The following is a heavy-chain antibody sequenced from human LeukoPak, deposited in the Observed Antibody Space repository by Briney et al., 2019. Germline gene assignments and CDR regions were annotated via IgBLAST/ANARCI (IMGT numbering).Heavy chain of an antibody. D-gene: IGHD1-26*01. CDR3: ARQGSGSLEAQVDY. Sequence: GESLKISCKGSGYTFTNYWIGWVRQMPGKGLEGVGIIYPGDSDTRYSPSFQGPVTITADKSISTAYLQWSSLKDSDTAMYYCARQGSGSLEAQVDYWGQGTLVTVSS. CDR1: GYTFTNYW. J-gene: IGHJ4*02. V-gene: IGHV5-51*01. CDR2: IYPGDSDT.